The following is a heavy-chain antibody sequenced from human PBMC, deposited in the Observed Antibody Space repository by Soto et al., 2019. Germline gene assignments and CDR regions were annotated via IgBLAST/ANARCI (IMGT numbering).Heavy chain of an antibody. CDR2: ISAFNGNT. Sequence: ASVKVSCKASGFRFSDYGFNWLRQDPGQGLEWMGWISAFNGNTETAQGLQDRVTMTTDSSTTTSNMDLTNLTTDDTAIYYCARSYYLADAFDVWGQGTMVTVSS. D-gene: IGHD3-16*01. CDR1: GFRFSDYG. CDR3: ARSYYLADAFDV. J-gene: IGHJ3*01. V-gene: IGHV1-18*01.